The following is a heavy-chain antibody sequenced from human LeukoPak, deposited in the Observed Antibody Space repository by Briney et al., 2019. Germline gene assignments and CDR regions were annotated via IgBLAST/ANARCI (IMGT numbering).Heavy chain of an antibody. CDR3: ARGSHGSSGYSYYYYYMDV. Sequence: SETLSLXCTVSGGSISSYYWSWIQQPPGKGLEWIGYIYYSGSTNYNPSLKSRVTISVDTSKNQFSLKLSSVTAADTAVYYCARGSHGSSGYSYYYYYMDVWGKGTTVTVSS. CDR1: GGSISSYY. V-gene: IGHV4-59*01. CDR2: IYYSGST. D-gene: IGHD3-22*01. J-gene: IGHJ6*03.